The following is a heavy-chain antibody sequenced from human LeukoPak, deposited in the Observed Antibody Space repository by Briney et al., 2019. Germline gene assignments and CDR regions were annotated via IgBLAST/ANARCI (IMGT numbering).Heavy chain of an antibody. CDR1: GFTFSSYE. CDR2: ISGSGGST. Sequence: GGSLRLSCTASGFTFSSYEMNWVRQAPGKGLEWVSAISGSGGSTYYAESVKGRFTIARDNYKNTLYLQMNSLRAEDTAVYYCAKDSGYSGYDVSYFGYWGQGTLVTVSS. D-gene: IGHD5-12*01. J-gene: IGHJ4*02. CDR3: AKDSGYSGYDVSYFGY. V-gene: IGHV3-23*01.